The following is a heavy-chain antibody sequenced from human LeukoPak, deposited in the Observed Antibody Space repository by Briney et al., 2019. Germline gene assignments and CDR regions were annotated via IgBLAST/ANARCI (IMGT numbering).Heavy chain of an antibody. Sequence: GGSLRLSCAASGFTFSSYAMSWVRQAPGKGLEWVSAISGSGGSTYYADSVKGRFTISRDNSKNTLYLQMNSLRAEDTAVYYCAKDGLWFGESDYYGMDVWGQGTTVTVSS. CDR3: AKDGLWFGESDYYGMDV. CDR2: ISGSGGST. V-gene: IGHV3-23*01. CDR1: GFTFSSYA. J-gene: IGHJ6*02. D-gene: IGHD3-10*01.